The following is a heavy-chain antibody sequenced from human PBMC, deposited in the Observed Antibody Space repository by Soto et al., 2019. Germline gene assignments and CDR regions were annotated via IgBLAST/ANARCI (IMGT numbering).Heavy chain of an antibody. D-gene: IGHD6-19*01. CDR2: IDWDDDK. J-gene: IGHJ6*02. V-gene: IGHV2-70*01. Sequence: SGPTLVNPTQTLTLTCTFSGFSLSTSGMCVSWIRQPPGKALEWLALIDWDDDKYYSTSLKTRLTISKDTSKNQVVLTMTNMDPVDTATYYCARIRGSSGWYQDYYYYGMDAWGQGTTVTVSS. CDR3: ARIRGSSGWYQDYYYYGMDA. CDR1: GFSLSTSGMC.